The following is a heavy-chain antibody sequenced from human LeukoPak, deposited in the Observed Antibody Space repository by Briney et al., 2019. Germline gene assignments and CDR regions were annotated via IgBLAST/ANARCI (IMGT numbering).Heavy chain of an antibody. V-gene: IGHV1-2*02. CDR2: INPNSGGT. D-gene: IGHD7-27*01. Sequence: GASVKVSCKASGCTFTGYYMHWVRQAPGQGLEWMGWINPNSGGTNYAQKLQGRVTMTTDTSTSTAYMELRSLRSDDTAVYYCARVLGSYYYYYMDVRGKGTTVTVSS. J-gene: IGHJ6*03. CDR3: ARVLGSYYYYYMDV. CDR1: GCTFTGYY.